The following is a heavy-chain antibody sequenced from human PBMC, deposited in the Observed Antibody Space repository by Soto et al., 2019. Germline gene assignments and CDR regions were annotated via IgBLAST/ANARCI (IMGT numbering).Heavy chain of an antibody. CDR2: ISGSGGST. CDR1: GFTFSSYA. J-gene: IGHJ3*02. CDR3: AKDPVLRFLEWLHRDDAFDI. V-gene: IGHV3-23*01. D-gene: IGHD3-3*01. Sequence: EVQLLESGGGLVQPGGSLRLSCTASGFTFSSYAISWVRQSPGKGLEWVSAISGSGGSTYYADSVKGRFTISRDNSKNTLYLQMVSLSAEDTAVYYCAKDPVLRFLEWLHRDDAFDIWGKGTMVTVSS.